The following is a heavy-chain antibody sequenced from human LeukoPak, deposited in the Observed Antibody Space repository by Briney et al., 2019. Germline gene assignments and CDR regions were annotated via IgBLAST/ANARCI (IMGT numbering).Heavy chain of an antibody. CDR2: ITGTADKT. CDR3: ARRGGSRGWGAFDI. D-gene: IGHD6-19*01. V-gene: IGHV3-23*01. J-gene: IGHJ3*02. CDR1: GFTFSSYW. Sequence: GSLRLSCAASGFTFSSYWMNWVRQAPGKGLEWVSSITGTADKTYDADSVKGRFTISRDNSKNTLSLQMSSLRVEDTAIYYCARRGGSRGWGAFDIWGQGTIVTVSS.